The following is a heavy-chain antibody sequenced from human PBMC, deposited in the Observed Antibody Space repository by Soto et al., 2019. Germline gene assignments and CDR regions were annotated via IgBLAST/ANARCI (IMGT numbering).Heavy chain of an antibody. CDR3: AKSRDGYSFYFYYGMDV. D-gene: IGHD4-4*01. Sequence: GSLILSFAASGFNFSSYNMHWVRQAPGKGLEWVALILHDGSNEYYADSVKGRFTISRDNSKNTLYLQMKSLRAEDTAVYYCAKSRDGYSFYFYYGMDVWGQGTTVTVSS. CDR1: GFNFSSYN. V-gene: IGHV3-30*18. CDR2: ILHDGSNE. J-gene: IGHJ6*02.